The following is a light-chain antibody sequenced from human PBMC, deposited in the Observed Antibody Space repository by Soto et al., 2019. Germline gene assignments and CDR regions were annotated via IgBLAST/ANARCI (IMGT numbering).Light chain of an antibody. CDR3: SSYTAITTTRV. Sequence: QSALTQPASVSGSPGQSITISCTGTSSDVGGYHYVSWYQQHPGKAPQLMIYDVSSRPSGVSLRFSGSKSGNTASLTISGPQAEDEAYYFCSSYTAITTTRVFGGGTKRTV. V-gene: IGLV2-14*03. CDR1: SSDVGGYHY. CDR2: DVS. J-gene: IGLJ2*01.